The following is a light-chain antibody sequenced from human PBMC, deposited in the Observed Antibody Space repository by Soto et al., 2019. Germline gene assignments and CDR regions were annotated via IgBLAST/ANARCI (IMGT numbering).Light chain of an antibody. V-gene: IGLV1-44*01. CDR1: SSNIGSNS. CDR3: AAWDDSLNGVV. Sequence: QSVLTQPPSASGTPGQRVTISCSGSSSNIGSNSVNWYQQLPGTATKLLMYSSNQRPSGVPDRFSGSNSGTSASLAISGLESEDEANYYCAAWDDSLNGVVFGGGTKLTVL. CDR2: SSN. J-gene: IGLJ2*01.